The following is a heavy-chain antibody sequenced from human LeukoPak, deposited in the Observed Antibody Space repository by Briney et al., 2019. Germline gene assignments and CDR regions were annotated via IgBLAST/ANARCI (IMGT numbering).Heavy chain of an antibody. V-gene: IGHV3-7*01. CDR3: ARYYDFWSGYYSFDY. CDR2: IKQDGSEK. CDR1: GFTFSSYW. J-gene: IGHJ4*02. D-gene: IGHD3-3*01. Sequence: GGSLRLSCAASGFTFSSYWMSWVRQAPGKGLEWVANIKQDGSEKYYVDSVKGRFTISRDNAKNSLYLQMNSLRAEDTAVYYCARYYDFWSGYYSFDYWGQGTLVTVSS.